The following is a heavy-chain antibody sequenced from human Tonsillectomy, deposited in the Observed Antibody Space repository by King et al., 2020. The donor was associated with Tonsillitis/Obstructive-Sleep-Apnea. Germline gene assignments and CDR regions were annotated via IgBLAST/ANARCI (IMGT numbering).Heavy chain of an antibody. CDR1: GFTFSSYS. Sequence: VQLVESGGGLVKPGGSLRLYCAASGFTFSSYSMNWVRQAPGKGLEWVSSISSSSSYIYYADSVKGRFTISRDNAKNSLYLQMNSLRAEDTAVYYCASGSSTSGGDAFDIWGQGTMVTVSS. CDR2: ISSSSSYI. D-gene: IGHD2-2*01. J-gene: IGHJ3*02. V-gene: IGHV3-21*01. CDR3: ASGSSTSGGDAFDI.